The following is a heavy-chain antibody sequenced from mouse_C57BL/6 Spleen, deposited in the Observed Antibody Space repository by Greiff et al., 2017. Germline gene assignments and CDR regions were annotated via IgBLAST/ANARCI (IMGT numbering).Heavy chain of an antibody. D-gene: IGHD4-1*01. J-gene: IGHJ3*01. CDR2: IYPGDGDN. V-gene: IGHV1-82*01. CDR3: LTGAFAY. CDR1: GFAFSSSW. Sequence: QVQLLQSGPELVKPGASVKISCKASGFAFSSSWMNWVKQRPGKGLEWIGRIYPGDGDNNYNGKFKGKVTLTADKSSSTAYMQRSSLTSEDSAVYFCLTGAFAYWGQGTLVTVSA.